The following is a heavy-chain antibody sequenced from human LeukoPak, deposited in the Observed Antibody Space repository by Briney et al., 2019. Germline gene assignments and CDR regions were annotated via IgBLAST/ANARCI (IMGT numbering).Heavy chain of an antibody. CDR1: GFTFSDYS. J-gene: IGHJ4*02. D-gene: IGHD5-12*01. CDR2: ISSSGSTM. V-gene: IGHV3-48*02. Sequence: GGSLRLSCAASGFTFSDYSMHWVRQAPGKGLEWVSYISSSGSTMYYADSGKGRFTISRDNARNPLYLQMNSLRDEDTAVYYCARPYSAVFDYWGQGTLVTVSS. CDR3: ARPYSAVFDY.